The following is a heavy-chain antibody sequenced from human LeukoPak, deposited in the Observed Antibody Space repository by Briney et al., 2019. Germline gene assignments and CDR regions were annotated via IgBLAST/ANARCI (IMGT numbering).Heavy chain of an antibody. V-gene: IGHV1-46*01. CDR1: GYTFTSYY. D-gene: IGHD2-2*01. CDR3: ARNGRYCSSTSCSWFGP. CDR2: INPSGGST. J-gene: IGHJ5*02. Sequence: GASVKVSCKASGYTFTSYYMHWVRQAPGQGLEWMGIINPSGGSTSYAQKFQGRVTMTRDTSTSTVYMELSSLRSEDTAVYYCARNGRYCSSTSCSWFGPWGQGTLVTVSS.